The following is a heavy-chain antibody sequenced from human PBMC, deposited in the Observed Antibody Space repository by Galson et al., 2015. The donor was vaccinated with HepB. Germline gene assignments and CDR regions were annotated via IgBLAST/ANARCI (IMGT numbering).Heavy chain of an antibody. CDR2: IWVDGTNK. Sequence: SLRLSCAASGFTFSSHGMNWVRQAPGKGLEWVATIWVDGTNKFYADSVKVRFTISRDNSKNTLSLQMNSLRADDTAVYYCAWEGDPHIYWSALDFWGQGILVTVSS. CDR1: GFTFSSHG. J-gene: IGHJ4*02. D-gene: IGHD3-3*01. V-gene: IGHV3-33*01. CDR3: AWEGDPHIYWSALDF.